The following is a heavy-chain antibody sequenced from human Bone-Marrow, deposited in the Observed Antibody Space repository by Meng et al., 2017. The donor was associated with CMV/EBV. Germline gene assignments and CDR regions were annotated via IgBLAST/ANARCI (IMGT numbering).Heavy chain of an antibody. CDR1: GYTFTSYY. CDR3: GRPLDHRGRGAGY. CDR2: INPSGGST. Sequence: ASVKVSCKASGYTFTSYYMHWVRQAPGQGLEWMGIINPSGGSTSYAQKFQGRVTMTRDTSTSTVYMEMSSLRAEDKAACYSGRPLDHRGRGAGYWGQGKLVTVSS. V-gene: IGHV1-46*01. J-gene: IGHJ4*02. D-gene: IGHD3-16*01.